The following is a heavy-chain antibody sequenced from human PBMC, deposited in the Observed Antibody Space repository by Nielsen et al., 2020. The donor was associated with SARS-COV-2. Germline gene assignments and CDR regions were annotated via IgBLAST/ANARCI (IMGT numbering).Heavy chain of an antibody. J-gene: IGHJ5*02. D-gene: IGHD1-26*01. CDR3: ASGSLLRGVNWFDP. V-gene: IGHV3-11*06. CDR1: GFTFSDYY. CDR2: ISSSNNYT. Sequence: GESLKISCAASGFTFSDYYLSWIRQAPGKGLEWVSYISSSNNYTNYADSVKGRFTISRDNAKNTLYLQMNSLRAEDTAVYYCASGSLLRGVNWFDPWGQGTLVTVSS.